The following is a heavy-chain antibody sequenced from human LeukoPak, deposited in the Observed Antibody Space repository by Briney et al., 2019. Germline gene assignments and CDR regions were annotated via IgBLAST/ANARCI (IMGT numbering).Heavy chain of an antibody. V-gene: IGHV3-23*01. J-gene: IGHJ4*02. CDR2: GXST. D-gene: IGHD3-22*01. CDR3: AKDSITMIVVVMESLNFDY. Sequence: GXSTYYADSVKGRFTISRDNSKNTLYLQMNSLRAEDTAVYYCAKDSITMIVVVMESLNFDYWGQGTLVTVSS.